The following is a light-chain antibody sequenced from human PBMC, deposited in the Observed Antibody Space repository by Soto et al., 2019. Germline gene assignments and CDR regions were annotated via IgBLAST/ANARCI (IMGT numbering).Light chain of an antibody. CDR2: WAS. J-gene: IGKJ1*01. CDR1: QSLFYSSNNKNY. CDR3: QQYYSALWT. V-gene: IGKV4-1*01. Sequence: IVVTQSPGSLAVSLGQVATITCKYSQSLFYSSNNKNYLAWYQQRQGQPPKXXXYWASIRESGVPDRFSGSVSGTDGTLTISSLKAEDVAVYYCQQYYSALWTFGQGTKVDIK.